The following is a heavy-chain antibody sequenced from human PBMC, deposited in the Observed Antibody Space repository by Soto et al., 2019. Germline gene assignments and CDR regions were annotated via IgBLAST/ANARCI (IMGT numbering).Heavy chain of an antibody. CDR1: GGSISSYY. V-gene: IGHV4-59*01. J-gene: IGHJ5*02. CDR2: IYYSGST. Sequence: PSETLSLTCTVSGGSISSYYWSWIRQPPGKGLEWIGYIYYSGSTNYNPSLKSRVTISVDTSKNQFSLKLSSVTAADTAVYYCAREAVAVYNWFDPWGQGTLVTVS. D-gene: IGHD6-19*01. CDR3: AREAVAVYNWFDP.